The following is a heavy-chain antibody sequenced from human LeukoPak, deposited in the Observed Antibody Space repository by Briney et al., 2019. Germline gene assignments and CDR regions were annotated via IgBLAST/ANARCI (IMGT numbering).Heavy chain of an antibody. D-gene: IGHD2-8*02. CDR3: AKPRTTGLGWAQFDY. J-gene: IGHJ4*02. V-gene: IGHV3-23*01. CDR1: GFTFSSFA. Sequence: PGGSLRLSCAASGFTFSSFAKTWVRQAPGKGLEWVSGFDGNGPNTYYADSVKGRWTISRDNSRNTLYLEMNSLRPEDTAIYYCAKPRTTGLGWAQFDYWGQGSLVTVSS. CDR2: FDGNGPNT.